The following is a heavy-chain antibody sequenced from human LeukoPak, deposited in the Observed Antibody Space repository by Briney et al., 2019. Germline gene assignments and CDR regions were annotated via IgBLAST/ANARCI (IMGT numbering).Heavy chain of an antibody. J-gene: IGHJ4*02. Sequence: SETLSLTCAVSGYSISSGYYWGWIRQAPGKGLEWIGSIYHSGSTHYNPSLKSRGTISVDTPKNQFSLKLSAVTAADTAVYYCARNGTSSYFDYWGQGTLVTVSS. CDR1: GYSISSGYY. CDR3: ARNGTSSYFDY. D-gene: IGHD2-2*01. CDR2: IYHSGST. V-gene: IGHV4-38-2*01.